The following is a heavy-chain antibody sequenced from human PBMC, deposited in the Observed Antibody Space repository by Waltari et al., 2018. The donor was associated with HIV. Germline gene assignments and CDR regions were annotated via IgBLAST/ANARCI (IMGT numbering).Heavy chain of an antibody. CDR3: ARALDYYESGSFPWWFFDL. CDR2: GYTSGST. Sequence: QVQLRESGPGLVKPSQTLSLTCTVSGGSISSGYYYWSWIRQPAGKGLEWIGRGYTSGSTNYNPSLKSRVTISVDTSNNQFSLKLSSVTAADTAVYYCARALDYYESGSFPWWFFDLWGRGTLVTVTS. V-gene: IGHV4-61*02. D-gene: IGHD3-10*01. J-gene: IGHJ2*01. CDR1: GGSISSGYYY.